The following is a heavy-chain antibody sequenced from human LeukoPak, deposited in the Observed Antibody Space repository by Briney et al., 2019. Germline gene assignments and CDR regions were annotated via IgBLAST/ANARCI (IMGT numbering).Heavy chain of an antibody. J-gene: IGHJ4*02. CDR3: TTRRPIIVGAPFDY. D-gene: IGHD1-26*01. CDR1: GFTFSNAW. V-gene: IGHV3-15*01. CDR2: IKSKTDGGTT. Sequence: GGSLTLSCAASGFTFSNAWMSWVRQAPGKGLEWVGRIKSKTDGGTTDYAAPVKGRFTISRDDSKNTLYLQMNSLKTEDTAVYYCTTRRPIIVGAPFDYWGQGTLVTVS.